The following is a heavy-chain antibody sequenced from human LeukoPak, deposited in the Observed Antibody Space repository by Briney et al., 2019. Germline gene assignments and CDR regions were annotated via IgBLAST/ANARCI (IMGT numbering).Heavy chain of an antibody. J-gene: IGHJ4*02. CDR3: ARTYSSGWPFDY. CDR2: IYYSGST. Sequence: PSETLSLTCSVSGGSINSYYWSWIRQPPGKGLEWIGYIYYSGSTNYNPSLKSRVTISVDTSKNQFSLKLSSVTAADTAVYYCARTYSSGWPFDYWGQGTLVTVSS. D-gene: IGHD6-19*01. CDR1: GGSINSYY. V-gene: IGHV4-59*08.